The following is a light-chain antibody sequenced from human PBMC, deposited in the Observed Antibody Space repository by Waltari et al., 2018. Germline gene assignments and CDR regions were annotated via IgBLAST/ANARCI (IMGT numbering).Light chain of an antibody. CDR1: QSVSSV. J-gene: IGKJ4*01. CDR2: GAS. Sequence: EIVMTQSPATLSLSPGERATLSCRASQSVSSVLAWYQQKPGQAPRLLIYGASNRASGIPARFSVSWSGTDFTLAISGLGPEDFAVYYVQQRHNWPDTFGGGTKVEIK. CDR3: QQRHNWPDT. V-gene: IGKV3-11*01.